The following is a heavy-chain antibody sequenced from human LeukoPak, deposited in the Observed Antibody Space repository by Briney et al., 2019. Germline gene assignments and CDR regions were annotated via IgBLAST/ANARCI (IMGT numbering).Heavy chain of an antibody. CDR2: TYFRAKWFH. Sequence: SQTLSLTCDISGDYVSSNNAAWNWIRQSPSRGLEWLGRTYFRAKWFHDYAFSLRGRITINPDTSKDQFSLYLDSVTPEDTGLYYCARGMALDVFDVWGQGTMVTVSS. CDR3: ARGMALDVFDV. J-gene: IGHJ3*01. CDR1: GDYVSSNNAA. D-gene: IGHD5-24*01. V-gene: IGHV6-1*01.